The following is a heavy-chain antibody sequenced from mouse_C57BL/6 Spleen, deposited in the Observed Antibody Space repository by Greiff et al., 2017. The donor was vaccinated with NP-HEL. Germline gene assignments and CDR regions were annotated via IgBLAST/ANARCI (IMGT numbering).Heavy chain of an antibody. CDR2: ISSGGDYI. CDR3: TRDGYYPYAMDY. Sequence: EVKLMESGEGLVKPGGSLKLSCAASGFTFSSYAMSWVRQTPEKRLEWVAYISSGGDYIYYADTVKGRFTISRDNARNTLYLQMSSLKSEDTAMYYCTRDGYYPYAMDYWGQGTSVTVSS. J-gene: IGHJ4*01. V-gene: IGHV5-9-1*02. D-gene: IGHD2-3*01. CDR1: GFTFSSYA.